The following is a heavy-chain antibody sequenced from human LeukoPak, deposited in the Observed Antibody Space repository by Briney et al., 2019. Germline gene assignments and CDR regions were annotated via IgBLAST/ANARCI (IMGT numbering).Heavy chain of an antibody. CDR3: ARESGLDDLTYYFDY. CDR2: INPNNGDT. V-gene: IGHV1-2*02. D-gene: IGHD3/OR15-3a*01. Sequence: GASVKVSCKASGYTFSGNFMHWVRQAPGQGLEWMGWINPNNGDTNYAQKFQGRVTMTRDTSISTAYMELSRLRSDDTAVYYCARESGLDDLTYYFDYWGQGTLVTVSS. J-gene: IGHJ4*02. CDR1: GYTFSGNF.